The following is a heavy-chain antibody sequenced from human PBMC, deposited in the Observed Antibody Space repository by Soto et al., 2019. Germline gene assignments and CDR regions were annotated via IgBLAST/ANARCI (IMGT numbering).Heavy chain of an antibody. CDR1: GYSFTTYY. V-gene: IGHV1-46*03. D-gene: IGHD1-1*01. CDR3: AAFCRAGGGPPGHWN. J-gene: IGHJ3*01. CDR2: INPNGGST. Sequence: QVVQSGAEVRKPGASVKVSCKASGYSFTTYYIHWFRQAPGQGLEWMAIINPNGGSTNSAQKFKGRVTVTRDMSASTVYMELSSLRSDDTAVYYCAAFCRAGGGPPGHWNWGRWTMVTVSA.